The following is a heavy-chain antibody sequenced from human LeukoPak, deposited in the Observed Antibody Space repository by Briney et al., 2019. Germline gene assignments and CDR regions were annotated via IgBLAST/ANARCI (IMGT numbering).Heavy chain of an antibody. Sequence: AASVKLSCNSSGYGFTSYGINWVRQGPGPGIELMGWVNPNSGNTGYSHKVHGRGTITRNTSISTAYMELSSLRSEDTTVYYCARTAYCSSTSCYTFHYYYYYGMDVWGQGTPVTVSS. CDR3: ARTAYCSSTSCYTFHYYYYYGMDV. CDR2: VNPNSGNT. CDR1: GYGFTSYG. D-gene: IGHD2-2*02. J-gene: IGHJ6*02. V-gene: IGHV1-8*01.